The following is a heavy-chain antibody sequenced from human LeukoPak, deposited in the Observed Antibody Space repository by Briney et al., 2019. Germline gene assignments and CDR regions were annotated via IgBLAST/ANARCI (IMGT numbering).Heavy chain of an antibody. CDR2: ITGGGGSA. CDR3: AKRAIFGVVIMAFDC. V-gene: IGHV3-23*01. J-gene: IGHJ4*02. Sequence: GGSLRLSCAASGFTFSIYDMTWVRQAPGKGLEWVSTITGGGGSAFYVDSVKGRFTMSRDNSKNILYLEMKSLTVEDTALYYCAKRAIFGVVIMAFDCWGQGTMVTVSS. CDR1: GFTFSIYD. D-gene: IGHD3-3*01.